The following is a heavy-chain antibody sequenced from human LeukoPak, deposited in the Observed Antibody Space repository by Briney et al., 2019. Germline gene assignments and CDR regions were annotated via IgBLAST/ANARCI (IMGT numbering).Heavy chain of an antibody. CDR3: AKDRSESLYYFDY. Sequence: GGSLRLSCAASGFTFSSYGMHWVRQAPGKGLEWVAFIRYDGSNKYYADSVKGRFTISRDNSKNTLYLQMNSLRAEDTAVYYCAKDRSESLYYFDYWGQGTLVTVSS. J-gene: IGHJ4*02. CDR2: IRYDGSNK. V-gene: IGHV3-30*02. CDR1: GFTFSSYG.